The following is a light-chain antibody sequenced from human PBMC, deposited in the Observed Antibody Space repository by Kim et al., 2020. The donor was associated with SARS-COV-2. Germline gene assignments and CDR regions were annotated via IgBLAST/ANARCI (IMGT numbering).Light chain of an antibody. Sequence: PGERATLSCRASQSVSSYLAWYQQKPGQAPRLLIYDASNRATGIPARFSGSGSGTDFTLTISSLEPEDFAVYYCQQRSNWPPMYTFGQGTKLEI. CDR3: QQRSNWPPMYT. J-gene: IGKJ2*01. CDR2: DAS. CDR1: QSVSSY. V-gene: IGKV3-11*01.